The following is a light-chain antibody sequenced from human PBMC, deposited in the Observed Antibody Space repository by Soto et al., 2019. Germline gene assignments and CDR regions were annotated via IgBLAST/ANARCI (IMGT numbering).Light chain of an antibody. CDR1: QTISSW. CDR2: EAF. V-gene: IGKV1-5*01. J-gene: IGKJ3*01. CDR3: QHYNTWT. Sequence: DIQMTQSPASLSASVGDRVTITCRASQTISSWLAWYQQKPGKAPKLLIYEAFTLQSGVSSRFSGNGSGTEFSLTISSLQADDFGSYYCQHYNTWTFGPGTKVDIK.